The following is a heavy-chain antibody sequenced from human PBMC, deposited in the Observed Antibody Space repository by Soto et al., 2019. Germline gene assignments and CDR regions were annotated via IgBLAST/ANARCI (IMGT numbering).Heavy chain of an antibody. V-gene: IGHV1-3*01. CDR1: GYTFTNYA. D-gene: IGHD2-15*01. J-gene: IGHJ4*02. CDR2: INGGNAYT. CDR3: AREQSPSGDSCDEY. Sequence: QVQLVQSGAEVKKPGASVKVSCKASGYTFTNYAMHWVRQAPGQRLEWMGWINGGNAYTKYSQRFQGRVTITRDTSASTVYMELSSLRSEDTAVYYCAREQSPSGDSCDEYWGQGTLVTVSS.